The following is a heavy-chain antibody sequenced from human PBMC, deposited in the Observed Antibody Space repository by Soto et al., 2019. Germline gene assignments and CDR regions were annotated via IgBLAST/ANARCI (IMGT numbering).Heavy chain of an antibody. V-gene: IGHV3-21*01. J-gene: IGHJ3*02. Sequence: SGGSLRLSCAASGFTFSSYSMNWVRQAPGKGLEWVSSISSSSSYIYYADSVKGRFTISRDNAKNSLYLQMNSLRAEDTAVYYCATDSSGYSPDAFDIWGQGTTVTVSS. D-gene: IGHD3-22*01. CDR2: ISSSSSYI. CDR1: GFTFSSYS. CDR3: ATDSSGYSPDAFDI.